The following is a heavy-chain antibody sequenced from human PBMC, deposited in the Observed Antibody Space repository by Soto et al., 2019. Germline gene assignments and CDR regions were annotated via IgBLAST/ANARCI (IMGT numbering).Heavy chain of an antibody. CDR3: ARGGWRQIDY. V-gene: IGHV4-59*08. CDR2: IYYSGST. D-gene: IGHD3-3*01. Sequence: QVQLQESGPGLVKPSETLSLTCSVSGGSIGSYYWSWIRQPPGKGLEWIGYIYYSGSTNYNPSLKTRVTISVDTSKNQSALKLSSVTAADTAVYDGARGGWRQIDYWGQGTLVTVSS. J-gene: IGHJ4*02. CDR1: GGSIGSYY.